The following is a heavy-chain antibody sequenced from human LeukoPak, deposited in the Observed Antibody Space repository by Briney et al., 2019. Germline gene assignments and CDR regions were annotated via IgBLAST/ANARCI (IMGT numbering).Heavy chain of an antibody. CDR3: ARGNVLRYFDWLLSDAFDI. V-gene: IGHV4-59*01. D-gene: IGHD3-9*01. CDR2: IHYSGST. CDR1: GGSFSGYY. J-gene: IGHJ3*02. Sequence: SETLSLTCAVYGGSFSGYYWSWIRQSPEKGLEWIGYIHYSGSTNYNPSLKSRVTISVDRPKNQFSLKLSPVTAADTAVYYCARGNVLRYFDWLLSDAFDIWGQGTMVTVSS.